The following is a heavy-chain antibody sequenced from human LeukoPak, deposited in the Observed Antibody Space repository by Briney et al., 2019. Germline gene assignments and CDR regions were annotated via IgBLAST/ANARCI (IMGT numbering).Heavy chain of an antibody. CDR3: ARGEGSGSYGYHDY. J-gene: IGHJ4*02. CDR2: ISGYNGNT. CDR1: GYRFTSYG. D-gene: IGHD3-10*01. V-gene: IGHV1-18*01. Sequence: ASVKVSCKTSGYRFTSYGISWVRQAPGQGLEWMGWISGYNGNTNYADSRDFAQKYQGRVTMTTDKSTSTAYMELRSLRPDDTAMYYCARGEGSGSYGYHDYWGQGTLVTVSS.